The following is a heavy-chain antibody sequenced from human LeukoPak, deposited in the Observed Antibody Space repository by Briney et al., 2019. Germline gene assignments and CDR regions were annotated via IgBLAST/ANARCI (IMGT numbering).Heavy chain of an antibody. CDR1: GGTFSSYA. Sequence: RASVKVSCKASGGTFSSYAISWVRQAPGQGLEWMGGIIPIFGTANYAQKFQGRVTITTDESTSTAYMELSSLRSEDTAVYYCARGWGYYYYMDVRGKGTTVTVSS. CDR3: ARGWGYYYYMDV. CDR2: IIPIFGTA. D-gene: IGHD3-16*01. J-gene: IGHJ6*03. V-gene: IGHV1-69*05.